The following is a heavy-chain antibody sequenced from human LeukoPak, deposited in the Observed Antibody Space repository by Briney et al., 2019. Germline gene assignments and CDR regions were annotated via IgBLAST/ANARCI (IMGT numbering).Heavy chain of an antibody. CDR3: ARAAYSSGWYFGI. Sequence: GGSLRLSCAASGFTFSSYSMNWVRQAPGKGLEWVSYISSSSSTMYYADSVKGRFTISRDNAKNSLYLQMNSLRDEDTAVYYCARAAYSSGWYFGIWGQGTMVTVSS. CDR1: GFTFSSYS. CDR2: ISSSSSTM. J-gene: IGHJ3*02. V-gene: IGHV3-48*02. D-gene: IGHD6-19*01.